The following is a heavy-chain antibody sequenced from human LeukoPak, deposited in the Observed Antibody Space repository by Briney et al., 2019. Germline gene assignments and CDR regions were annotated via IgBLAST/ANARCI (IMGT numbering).Heavy chain of an antibody. CDR2: MNPNSGNT. D-gene: IGHD5-12*01. CDR3: ARLVATTHHRHIAHNWFDP. Sequence: ASVKASCKASGYTFTCYDFNWVRQATGQGLEWMGWMNPNSGNTGYAQKFQGRVTMTRNTSISTAYMELSSLRSEDTAVYYCARLVATTHHRHIAHNWFDPWGQGTLVTVSS. V-gene: IGHV1-8*01. J-gene: IGHJ5*02. CDR1: GYTFTCYD.